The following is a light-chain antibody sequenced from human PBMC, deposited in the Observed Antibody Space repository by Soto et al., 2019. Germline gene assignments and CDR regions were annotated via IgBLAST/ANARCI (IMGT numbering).Light chain of an antibody. Sequence: QSVLTQPPLASGTPGQRVTISCSGSSSNIGSKTVNWYQQLPGTAPKLLIYSNNQRPSGVPDRFSGSKSGTSASLAISGLQSEDEADYHCAAWDDSLNGPVFGGGTKLTVL. CDR3: AAWDDSLNGPV. CDR2: SNN. J-gene: IGLJ3*02. CDR1: SSNIGSKT. V-gene: IGLV1-44*01.